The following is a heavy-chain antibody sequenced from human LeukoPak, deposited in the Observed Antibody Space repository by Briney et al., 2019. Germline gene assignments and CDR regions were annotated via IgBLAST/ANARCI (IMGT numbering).Heavy chain of an antibody. CDR3: ARGRGRAAAASFDY. J-gene: IGHJ4*02. Sequence: KTSETLSLTCAVYGGSFSGYYWSWIRQPPGKGLEWIGEINHSGSTNYNPSLKSRVTISVDTSKNQFSLKLSSVTAADTAVYYCARGRGRAAAASFDYWGQGTLVTVSS. CDR2: INHSGST. D-gene: IGHD6-13*01. CDR1: GGSFSGYY. V-gene: IGHV4-34*01.